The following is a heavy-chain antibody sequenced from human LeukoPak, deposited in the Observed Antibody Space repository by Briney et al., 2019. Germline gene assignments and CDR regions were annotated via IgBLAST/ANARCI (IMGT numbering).Heavy chain of an antibody. CDR1: GFTVSSNY. D-gene: IGHD5-18*01. CDR2: ISSSGSTI. J-gene: IGHJ4*02. V-gene: IGHV3-48*03. Sequence: GGSLRLSCAASGFTVSSNYMNWVRQAPGKGLEWVSYISSSGSTIYYADSVKGRFTISRDNAKNSLYLQMNTLRAEDTAVYYCARRDPWRGYSYGIDYWGQGTLVTVSS. CDR3: ARRDPWRGYSYGIDY.